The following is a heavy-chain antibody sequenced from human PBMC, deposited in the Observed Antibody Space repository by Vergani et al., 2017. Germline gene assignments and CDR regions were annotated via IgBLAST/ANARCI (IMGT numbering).Heavy chain of an antibody. CDR1: GFTFSSYA. Sequence: EVQLLESGGGLVQPGGSLRLSCAASGFTFSSYAMSWVRQAPGKGLEWVSAISGSGGSTYYADSVKGRFTISRDNSKNTLYLQMNSLRAEDTAVYYCAGQGYSSSWYYYYGMDVWGQGTTVTVSS. J-gene: IGHJ6*02. CDR2: ISGSGGST. CDR3: AGQGYSSSWYYYYGMDV. V-gene: IGHV3-23*01. D-gene: IGHD6-13*01.